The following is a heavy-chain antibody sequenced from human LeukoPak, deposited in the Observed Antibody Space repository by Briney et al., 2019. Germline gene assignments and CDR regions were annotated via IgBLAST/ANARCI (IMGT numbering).Heavy chain of an antibody. CDR2: ISYDGSNK. J-gene: IGHJ4*02. V-gene: IGHV3-30*01. CDR1: GFTFSSYA. Sequence: GGSLRLSCAASGFTFSSYAMHWVRQAPGKGLEWVAVISYDGSNKYYADSVKGRFTISRDNSKNTLYLQLNSPRAEDTAVYYCARVPKAGTTRDYWGQGTLVTVSS. CDR3: ARVPKAGTTRDY. D-gene: IGHD1-7*01.